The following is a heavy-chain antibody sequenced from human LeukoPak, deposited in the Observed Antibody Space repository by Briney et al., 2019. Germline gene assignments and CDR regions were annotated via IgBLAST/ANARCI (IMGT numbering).Heavy chain of an antibody. CDR2: ISAYNGNT. D-gene: IGHD1-26*01. CDR3: AGPTYSGSYYGY. CDR1: GYTFTSYG. J-gene: IGHJ4*02. V-gene: IGHV1-18*01. Sequence: ASVKVSCKASGYTFTSYGISWVRQAPGQGLEWMGWISAYNGNTNYAQKLQGRVTMTTDTSTSTAYMELRSLRSDDTAVYYCAGPTYSGSYYGYWGQGTLVTVSS.